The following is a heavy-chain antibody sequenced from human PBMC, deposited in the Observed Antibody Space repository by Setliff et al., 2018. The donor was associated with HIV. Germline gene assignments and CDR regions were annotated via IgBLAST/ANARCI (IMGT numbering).Heavy chain of an antibody. J-gene: IGHJ4*02. Sequence: ASVKVSCKASGYTFTGYYMHWVQQAPGQGLEWMGWINPNSGGTNYAQKFHGRVTMTRDTSVNTAYMELSRLTSDDTAVYYCARGFGHCGGDCYSDLFDYWGQGTLVTVSS. CDR3: ARGFGHCGGDCYSDLFDY. D-gene: IGHD2-21*02. V-gene: IGHV1-2*02. CDR2: INPNSGGT. CDR1: GYTFTGYY.